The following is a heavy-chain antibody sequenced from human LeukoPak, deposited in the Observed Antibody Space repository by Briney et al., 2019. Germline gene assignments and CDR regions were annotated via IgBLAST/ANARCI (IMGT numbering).Heavy chain of an antibody. CDR2: ISYDGSNK. D-gene: IGHD2-2*01. Sequence: PGRSLRLSCAASGFTFSSYGMHWVRQAPGKGLEWVAVISYDGSNKYYADSVKGRFTISRDNSKNTLYLQMNSLRAEDTAVYYCAKSLPAETKPRLSYYYYMDVWGKGTTVTVSS. CDR1: GFTFSSYG. J-gene: IGHJ6*03. CDR3: AKSLPAETKPRLSYYYYMDV. V-gene: IGHV3-30*18.